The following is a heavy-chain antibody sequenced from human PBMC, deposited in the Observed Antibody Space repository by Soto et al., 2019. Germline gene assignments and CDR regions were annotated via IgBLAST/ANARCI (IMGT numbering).Heavy chain of an antibody. CDR1: GFTFSSYS. Sequence: EVQLVESGGGLVKPGGSLRLSCAASGFTFSSYSMNWVRQAPGKGLEWVSSISSSSSYIYYADSVKGRFTISRDNAKNSLYLQMNSLRAEDTALYYCARESYDILTGYHKGMDVWGQGTTVTVSS. V-gene: IGHV3-21*01. CDR3: ARESYDILTGYHKGMDV. CDR2: ISSSSSYI. J-gene: IGHJ6*02. D-gene: IGHD3-9*01.